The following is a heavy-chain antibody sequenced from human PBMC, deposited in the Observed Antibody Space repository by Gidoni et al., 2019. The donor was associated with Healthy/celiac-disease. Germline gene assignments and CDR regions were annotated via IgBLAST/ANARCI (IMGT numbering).Heavy chain of an antibody. CDR2: ISYDGSNK. D-gene: IGHD3-3*01. Sequence: PGKGLEWVAVISYDGSNKYYADSVKGRFTISSDNSKNTLYLQMNSLRAEDTAVYYCARVNSDFWSGYYYYGMDVWGQGTTVTVSS. V-gene: IGHV3-30-3*01. J-gene: IGHJ6*02. CDR3: ARVNSDFWSGYYYYGMDV.